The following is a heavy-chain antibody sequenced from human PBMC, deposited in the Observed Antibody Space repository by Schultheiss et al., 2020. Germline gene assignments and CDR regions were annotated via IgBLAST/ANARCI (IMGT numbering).Heavy chain of an antibody. V-gene: IGHV5-51*01. CDR3: ARTGYSSGWRAYFDY. D-gene: IGHD6-19*01. Sequence: KVSCKGSGYSFTSYWIGWVRQMPGKGLEWMGIIYSGDSDTRYSPSFQGQVTISADKSISTAYLQWSSLKASDTAMYYCARTGYSSGWRAYFDYWGQGTLVTVSS. J-gene: IGHJ4*02. CDR2: IYSGDSDT. CDR1: GYSFTSYW.